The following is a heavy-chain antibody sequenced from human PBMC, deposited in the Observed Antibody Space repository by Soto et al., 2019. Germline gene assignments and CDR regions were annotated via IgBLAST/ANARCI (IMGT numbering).Heavy chain of an antibody. D-gene: IGHD3-10*01. CDR2: INPILSMS. V-gene: IGHV1-69*02. CDR3: ASIYVSGYRAFDY. CDR1: GDTFTFYS. J-gene: IGHJ4*02. Sequence: QVQLVQSGAEVKKPGSSVRVSCKASGDTFTFYSINWVRQAPGLGLEWMGRINPILSMSHYAQRFQGRVTMTADKSTSTAYIELSSLRSEDTAMYYCASIYVSGYRAFDYWGQAALVTVSS.